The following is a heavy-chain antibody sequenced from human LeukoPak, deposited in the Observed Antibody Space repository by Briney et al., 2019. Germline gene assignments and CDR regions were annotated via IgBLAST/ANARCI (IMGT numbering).Heavy chain of an antibody. CDR3: ARESRVKYYYGSGSQRYYFDY. D-gene: IGHD3-10*01. J-gene: IGHJ4*02. CDR2: INPSGGST. Sequence: ASVKVSCKASGYTFTSYYMHWVRQAPGQGLEWMGIINPSGGSTSYAQKFQGRVTMTRDTSTSTVYMELSSLRSEDTAVYYCARESRVKYYYGSGSQRYYFDYWGQGTLVTVSS. V-gene: IGHV1-46*01. CDR1: GYTFTSYY.